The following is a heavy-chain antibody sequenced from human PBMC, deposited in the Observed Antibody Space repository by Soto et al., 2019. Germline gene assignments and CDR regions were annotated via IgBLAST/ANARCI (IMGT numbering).Heavy chain of an antibody. CDR1: GFTFDDYG. CDR3: ARGGVYTAMGTGIYYYYYGMDV. CDR2: INWNGGST. D-gene: IGHD5-18*01. V-gene: IGHV3-20*04. J-gene: IGHJ6*02. Sequence: EVQLVESGGGVVRPGGSLRLSCAASGFTFDDYGMSWVRQAPGKGLEWVSGINWNGGSTGYADSVKGRFTISRDNAKNSLYLQMNSLRAEDTALYYCARGGVYTAMGTGIYYYYYGMDVWGQGTTVTVSS.